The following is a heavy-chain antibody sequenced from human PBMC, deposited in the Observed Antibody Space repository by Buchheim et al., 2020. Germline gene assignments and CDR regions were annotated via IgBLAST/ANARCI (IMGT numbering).Heavy chain of an antibody. V-gene: IGHV4-30-4*01. CDR3: ARSRAVAAAGWFDP. CDR2: IYYSGST. J-gene: IGHJ5*02. Sequence: QVQLQESGPGLVKPSETLSLTCAVSGGSISSGDCYWSWIRQPPGKGLEWIGHIYYSGSTSYNPSLKSRGIISIDTSKNQFSLKLTSVTAADTAVYYCARSRAVAAAGWFDPWGQGT. CDR1: GGSISSGDCY. D-gene: IGHD6-19*01.